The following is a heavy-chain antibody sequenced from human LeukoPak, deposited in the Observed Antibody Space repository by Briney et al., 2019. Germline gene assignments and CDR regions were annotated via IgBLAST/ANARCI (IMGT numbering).Heavy chain of an antibody. Sequence: PSETLSLTCTVSNGDINNYYWSWVRQPPGKGLEWIGYIYYRGSTKYNPSLKSRVTISIDTSNDQVSLRLTSVTAADTAVYYCARSESGVQYFQHYFYIDGWGKGTTVTVSS. CDR2: IYYRGST. J-gene: IGHJ6*03. CDR1: NGDINNYY. V-gene: IGHV4-59*01. CDR3: ARSESGVQYFQHYFYIDG. D-gene: IGHD2-2*01.